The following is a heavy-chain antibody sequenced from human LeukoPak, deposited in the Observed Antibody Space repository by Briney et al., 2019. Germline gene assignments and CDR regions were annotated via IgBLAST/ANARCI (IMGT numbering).Heavy chain of an antibody. CDR3: ARDHIAVSSFDQ. CDR1: GASISYCGFF. D-gene: IGHD6-19*01. J-gene: IGHJ4*02. Sequence: SETLSLTCTVSGASISYCGFFWRWIRQPPGKGREWIGSIYYFGTTYYNPSLKTRVAMSVDMSKNEFSLKLTSVTAADTAVYYCARDHIAVSSFDQWGQGTLVTVSS. CDR2: IYYFGTT. V-gene: IGHV4-39*07.